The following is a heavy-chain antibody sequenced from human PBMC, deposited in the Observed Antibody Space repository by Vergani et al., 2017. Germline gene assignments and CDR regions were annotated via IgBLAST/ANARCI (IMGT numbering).Heavy chain of an antibody. CDR1: GGSISSYY. CDR3: ARVRYGMDV. Sequence: QVQLQESGPGPVKPSQTLSLTCTVSGGSISSYYWSWIRQPPGKGLEWIGYIYYSGSTNYNPSLKSRVTISVDTSKNQFSLKLSSVTAADTAVYYCARVRYGMDVWGQGTTVTVSS. J-gene: IGHJ6*02. CDR2: IYYSGST. V-gene: IGHV4-59*01.